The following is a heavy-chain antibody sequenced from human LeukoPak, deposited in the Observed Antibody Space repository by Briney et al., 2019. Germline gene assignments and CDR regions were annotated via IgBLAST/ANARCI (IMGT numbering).Heavy chain of an antibody. CDR2: ISAYNGNT. D-gene: IGHD2-15*01. CDR3: ARRVVVAATLSSYYYYYMDV. Sequence: ASVKVSCKASGYTFTSYGISWVRQAPGQGLEWMGWISAYNGNTNYAQKLQGRVTITTDTSTSTAYMELRSLRSDDTAVYYCARRVVVAATLSSYYYYYMDVWGKGTTVTISS. V-gene: IGHV1-18*01. J-gene: IGHJ6*03. CDR1: GYTFTSYG.